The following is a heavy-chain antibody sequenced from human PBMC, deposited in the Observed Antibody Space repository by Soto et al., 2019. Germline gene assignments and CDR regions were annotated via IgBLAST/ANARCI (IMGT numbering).Heavy chain of an antibody. V-gene: IGHV4-31*03. CDR3: ARTDAHNSSFFDS. D-gene: IGHD6-6*01. CDR2: IYHTGRT. J-gene: IGHJ4*02. CDR1: GDSVNSAY. Sequence: QVQLQEMGPGLVKPSQTLTITCTVSGDSVNSAYWSWIRQLPGKGLEWMGNIYHTGRTFYNPSLKSRLAISIDTSKPLFSLKLRSVTASDTAVYYCARTDAHNSSFFDSWGQGTVVTVSS.